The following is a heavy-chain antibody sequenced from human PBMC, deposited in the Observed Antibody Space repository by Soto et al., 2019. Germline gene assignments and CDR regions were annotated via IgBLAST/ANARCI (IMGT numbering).Heavy chain of an antibody. J-gene: IGHJ4*02. Sequence: SETLSLTCTVSGVSIGSSDYHWGWIRQAPGKGLEWIGNFYYGGSTYYNPSLKSRVTVSVDTSKNQFSLKLTSVTAAGTAVYYRERRIMGAIKGFDYWGQGTLVTVSS. CDR2: FYYGGST. CDR1: GVSIGSSDYH. CDR3: ERRIMGAIKGFDY. D-gene: IGHD1-26*01. V-gene: IGHV4-39*01.